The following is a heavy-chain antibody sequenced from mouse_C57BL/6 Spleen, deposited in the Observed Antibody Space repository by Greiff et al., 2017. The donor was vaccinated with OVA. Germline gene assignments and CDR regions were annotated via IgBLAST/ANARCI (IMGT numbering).Heavy chain of an antibody. V-gene: IGHV5-9*04. J-gene: IGHJ4*01. CDR1: GFTFSSYT. CDR2: ISGGGGST. Sequence: EVKLQESGGGLVKPGGSLKLSCAASGFTFSSYTMSWVRQTPGKRLEWIATISGGGGSTYYPDSVKGRLTISRDNAKNTLYLQMSSLRSEDTAVYYGARHGGDYDDGNCMDYWGQGTSVTVSS. D-gene: IGHD2-4*01. CDR3: ARHGGDYDDGNCMDY.